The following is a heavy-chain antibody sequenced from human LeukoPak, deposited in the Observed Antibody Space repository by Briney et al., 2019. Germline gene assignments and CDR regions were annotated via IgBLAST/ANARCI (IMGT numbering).Heavy chain of an antibody. CDR1: GFTFSSYA. CDR3: AKGIAAADFNWSDP. CDR2: ISGSGGST. Sequence: GGSLRLSCAASGFTFSSYAISWVRQAPGKGLEWVSAISGSGGSTYYADSVKGRFTISRDNSKNTLYLQMNSLRAEDTAVYYCAKGIAAADFNWSDPWGQGNPVTVSS. D-gene: IGHD6-13*01. J-gene: IGHJ5*02. V-gene: IGHV3-23*01.